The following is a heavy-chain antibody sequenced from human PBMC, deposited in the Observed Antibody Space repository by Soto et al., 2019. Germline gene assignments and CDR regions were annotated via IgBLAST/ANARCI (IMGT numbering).Heavy chain of an antibody. V-gene: IGHV1-18*01. D-gene: IGHD3-22*01. J-gene: IGHJ3*02. CDR1: GYTFTTYV. CDR2: ISAYNGNT. CDR3: AREGGGLPGYYYDSSGYPDAFDI. Sequence: QVQLVQSGAEVKKPGASVKVSCKASGYTFTTYVISWVRQAPGQGLEWMGWISAYNGNTNDAQKFQGRVTLTTDTSTSRAYIELRSMRSDDTAVYYCAREGGGLPGYYYDSSGYPDAFDIWGQGTMVTVSS.